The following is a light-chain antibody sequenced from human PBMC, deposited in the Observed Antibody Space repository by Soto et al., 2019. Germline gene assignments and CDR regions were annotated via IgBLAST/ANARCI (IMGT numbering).Light chain of an antibody. Sequence: EIVMPQTPATLSVSPGARATLSCRASQSVSSNLAWYQQTSGKAPRLLINGASTRATGIPARFSGSGSGTEFTLTISSLQSEDFAGYYCQQYNNWPRRSNFGQRTKLESK. J-gene: IGKJ2*01. CDR1: QSVSSN. V-gene: IGKV3-15*01. CDR3: QQYNNWPRRSN. CDR2: GAS.